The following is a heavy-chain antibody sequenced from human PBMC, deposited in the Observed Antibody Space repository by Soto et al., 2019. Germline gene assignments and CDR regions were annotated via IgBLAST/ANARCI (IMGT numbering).Heavy chain of an antibody. J-gene: IGHJ4*02. CDR3: ARDVDSGDYLGPVDY. CDR1: GYTFTSYC. Sequence: GASVKVSCKASGYTFTSYCMHWVRQAPGQGLEWMGIINPSGGSTSYAQKFQGRVTMTRDTSTSTVYMELSSLRSEDTAVYYCARDVDSGDYLGPVDYWGQGTLVTVSS. D-gene: IGHD4-17*01. CDR2: INPSGGST. V-gene: IGHV1-46*03.